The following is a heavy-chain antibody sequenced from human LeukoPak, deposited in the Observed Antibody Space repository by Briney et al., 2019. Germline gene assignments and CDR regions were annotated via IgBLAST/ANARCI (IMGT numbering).Heavy chain of an antibody. J-gene: IGHJ4*02. Sequence: PGGSLRLSCAASGFTFSNYGMHWVRQAPGKGLDWVAFIRYDGTGTWYADSVKGRFIISRDNAKDSLYLQMNSLRVEDTAVYYCLRGDRRDYWGQGTLVTVSS. CDR3: LRGDRRDY. V-gene: IGHV3-30*02. CDR2: IRYDGTGT. CDR1: GFTFSNYG.